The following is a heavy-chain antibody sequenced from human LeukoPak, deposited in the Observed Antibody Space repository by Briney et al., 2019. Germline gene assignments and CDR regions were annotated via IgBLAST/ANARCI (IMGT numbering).Heavy chain of an antibody. CDR1: GFTFSSYN. V-gene: IGHV3-53*01. J-gene: IGHJ4*02. D-gene: IGHD2-21*02. CDR2: IYSGGNT. CDR3: ARGTVTAPDY. Sequence: PGGSLRLSCAASGFTFSSYNMNWVRQAPGKGLEWVSIIYSGGNTYYADSVKGRFTISRDNFKNTLYLQMNRLRPEDTAVYYCARGTVTAPDYWGQGTLVTVSS.